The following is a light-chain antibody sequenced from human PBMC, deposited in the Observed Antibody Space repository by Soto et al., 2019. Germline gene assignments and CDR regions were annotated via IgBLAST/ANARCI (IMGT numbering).Light chain of an antibody. CDR2: SYN. Sequence: QSVLTQPPSASGTPGQRVTIPCSGSSSSIGSNTVTWYHQFPGTAPKLLIYSYNPRASGVPDRFSGFKSGTSAFLAISGRHSADEADYNCAAWDDTLRGVVFGGGTKLTVL. V-gene: IGLV1-44*01. CDR3: AAWDDTLRGVV. J-gene: IGLJ2*01. CDR1: SSSIGSNT.